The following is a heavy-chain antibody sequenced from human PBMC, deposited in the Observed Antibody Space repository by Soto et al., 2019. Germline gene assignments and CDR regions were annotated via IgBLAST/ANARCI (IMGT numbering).Heavy chain of an antibody. J-gene: IGHJ6*02. CDR2: ISGDSVYM. V-gene: IGHV3-9*01. Sequence: GGSLRLSCAASGFSFNDYAMHWVRQVPGKGLEWVSGISGDSVYMDYADSVKGRFTISRDNAENSLYLQMDSLGLEDTALYYCTKEEISVVAGYGMDVWGQETTVTVSS. CDR1: GFSFNDYA. CDR3: TKEEISVVAGYGMDV. D-gene: IGHD2-21*01.